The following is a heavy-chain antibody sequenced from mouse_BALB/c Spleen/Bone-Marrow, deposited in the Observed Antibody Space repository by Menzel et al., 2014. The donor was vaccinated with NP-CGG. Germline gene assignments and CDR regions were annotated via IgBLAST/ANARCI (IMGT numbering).Heavy chain of an antibody. CDR1: GFTFSSYA. CDR2: ISSGGST. J-gene: IGHJ3*01. Sequence: EVQLVESGGGLVKPGGSLKLSCAASGFTFSSYAMSWVRQTPEKRLEWVASISSGGSTYYPDSVKGRFTISRDNARNILYLQTSSLRSEDTAMYYCARGYDGHYGFAFWGQGTLVSVSA. V-gene: IGHV5-6-5*01. D-gene: IGHD2-3*01. CDR3: ARGYDGHYGFAF.